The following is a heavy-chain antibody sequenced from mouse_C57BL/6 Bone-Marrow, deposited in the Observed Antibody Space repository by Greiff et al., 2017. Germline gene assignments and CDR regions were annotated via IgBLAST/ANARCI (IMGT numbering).Heavy chain of an antibody. V-gene: IGHV1-62-2*01. CDR2: FYPGSGSI. Sequence: VQVVESGAELVKPGASVKLSCKASGYTFTEYTIHWVNQRSGQGLEWIGWFYPGSGSIKYNEKFKDKATLTADKSSSTVYMELSRLTSEDSAVYFCARHEDKDSSGDWYFDVWGTGTTVTVSS. CDR1: GYTFTEYT. D-gene: IGHD3-2*02. J-gene: IGHJ1*03. CDR3: ARHEDKDSSGDWYFDV.